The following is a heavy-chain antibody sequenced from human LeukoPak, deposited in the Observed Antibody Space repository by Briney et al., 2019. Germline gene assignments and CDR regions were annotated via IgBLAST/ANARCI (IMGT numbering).Heavy chain of an antibody. CDR1: GFTFSSFV. D-gene: IGHD1-26*01. J-gene: IGHJ4*02. V-gene: IGHV3-64D*06. CDR2: ISSKGHST. Sequence: GGSLRLSCSASGFTFSSFVMHWVRQAPGKGLEYVSAISSKGHSTYYADSVKGRFTIPRDNSKNRLYLQMSSLRAEDTAVYYCARVRQWEPPDYWGQGTLVTVSS. CDR3: ARVRQWEPPDY.